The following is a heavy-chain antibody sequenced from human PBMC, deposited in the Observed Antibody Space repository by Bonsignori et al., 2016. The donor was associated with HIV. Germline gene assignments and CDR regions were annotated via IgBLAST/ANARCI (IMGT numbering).Heavy chain of an antibody. CDR3: AHLYYYGETFDY. J-gene: IGHJ4*02. V-gene: IGHV2-5*02. D-gene: IGHD3-10*01. CDR2: IFWDDDK. Sequence: WIRQPPGKALEWLALIFWDDDKRYSPSLKTRLTIAKDTSKNQVVLTMTNMDPVDTATYYCAHLYYYGETFDYWGQGTLVTVSS.